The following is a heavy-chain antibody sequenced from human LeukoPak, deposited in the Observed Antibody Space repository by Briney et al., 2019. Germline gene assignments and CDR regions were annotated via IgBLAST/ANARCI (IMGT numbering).Heavy chain of an antibody. CDR1: GFTFSSYG. CDR3: AKGPRRYCGGDCYSARFDY. J-gene: IGHJ4*02. V-gene: IGHV3-30*02. CDR2: IRYDGGNK. Sequence: PGGSLRLSCAASGFTFSSYGMHWVRQAPGKGLEWVAFIRYDGGNKYYADSVKGRFTISRDNSKNTLYLQMNSLRAEDTAVYYCAKGPRRYCGGDCYSARFDYWGQGTLVTVSS. D-gene: IGHD2-21*01.